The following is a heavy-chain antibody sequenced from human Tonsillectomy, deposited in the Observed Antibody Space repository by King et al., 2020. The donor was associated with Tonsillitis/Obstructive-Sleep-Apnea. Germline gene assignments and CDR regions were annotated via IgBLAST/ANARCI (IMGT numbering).Heavy chain of an antibody. CDR3: ARRGVTIRDAFDI. CDR1: GGSINSSGYY. CDR2: IYYSGST. V-gene: IGHV4-39*01. D-gene: IGHD3-10*01. Sequence: QLQLQESGPGLVKPSETLSLTCTVSGGSINSSGYYWGWIRQPPGKGLEWIGTIYYSGSTYYNPSLKSRVTISVDTSKSQFSLKLSSVTAAGTAVFYCARRGVTIRDAFDIWGQGTMVTVSS. J-gene: IGHJ3*02.